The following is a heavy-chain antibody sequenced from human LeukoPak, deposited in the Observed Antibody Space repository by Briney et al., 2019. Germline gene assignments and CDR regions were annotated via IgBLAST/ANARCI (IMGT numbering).Heavy chain of an antibody. J-gene: IGHJ6*04. D-gene: IGHD3-9*01. V-gene: IGHV3-23*01. CDR3: AKNFRELRCFASGLDV. CDR2: ISGSGGST. CDR1: GFTFSSYA. Sequence: PGGSLRLSCAASGFTFSSYAMSWVRQAPGKGLEWVSAISGSGGSTYYADSVKGRFTISRDNSKNTLYLQMNSLRAADTAVYYCAKNFRELRCFASGLDVWGKGTTVTVSS.